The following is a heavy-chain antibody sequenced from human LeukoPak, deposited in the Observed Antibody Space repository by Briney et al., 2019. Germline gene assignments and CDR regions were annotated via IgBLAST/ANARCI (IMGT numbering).Heavy chain of an antibody. CDR1: GGSFSGFY. J-gene: IGHJ5*02. Sequence: AEPLSLTCAVYGGSFSGFYWGWLRQPPGKGRGGLGEINHSGSTNYNPSLKSRITISVSTSKNQFSLTLSSVTAADTAVYHCASLRPDVLMVDATFTSWGQGTRATVPP. CDR2: INHSGST. CDR3: ASLRPDVLMVDATFTS. D-gene: IGHD2-8*01. V-gene: IGHV4-34*01.